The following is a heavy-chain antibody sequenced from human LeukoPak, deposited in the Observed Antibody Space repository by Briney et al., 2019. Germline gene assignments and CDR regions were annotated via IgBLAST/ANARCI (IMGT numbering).Heavy chain of an antibody. CDR2: ISGSGGST. CDR3: AKNGRQWLTPFDY. Sequence: GGSLRLSCAASGFTFSSYAMSWVRQAPGKGLEWVSAISGSGGSTYYADSVKGRFTISRDNSKNTLYLRMSSLRAEDTAVYYCAKNGRQWLTPFDYWGQGTLVTVSS. D-gene: IGHD6-19*01. J-gene: IGHJ4*02. CDR1: GFTFSSYA. V-gene: IGHV3-23*01.